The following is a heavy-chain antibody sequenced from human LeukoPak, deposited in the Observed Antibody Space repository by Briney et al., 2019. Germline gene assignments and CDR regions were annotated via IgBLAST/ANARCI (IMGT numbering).Heavy chain of an antibody. CDR2: ISYDGSNK. D-gene: IGHD3-22*01. CDR1: GFTFSSYG. CDR3: AKGDSSGYYPDY. V-gene: IGHV3-30*18. Sequence: PGRSLRLSCAASGFTFSSYGMHWVRQAPGKGLEWVAVISYDGSNKYYADSVKGRFTISRDNSKNTLYLQMNSLRAEDTAVYYCAKGDSSGYYPDYWGQGTLVTVSS. J-gene: IGHJ4*02.